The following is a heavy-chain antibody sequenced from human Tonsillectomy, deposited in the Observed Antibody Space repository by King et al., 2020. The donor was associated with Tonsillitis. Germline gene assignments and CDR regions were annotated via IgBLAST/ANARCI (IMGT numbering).Heavy chain of an antibody. CDR1: GGSISSYY. CDR2: IYYSGST. V-gene: IGHV4-59*01. D-gene: IGHD2-2*01. J-gene: IGHJ5*02. CDR3: ARGHCSSTSCYGAPENWFDP. Sequence: VQLQESGPGLVKPSETLSLTCTVSGGSISSYYWSWIRQPPGKGLEWIGYIYYSGSTNYNPSLKSRVTISVDTSKNQFSLKLSSVTAADTAVYYCARGHCSSTSCYGAPENWFDPWGQGTLVTVSS.